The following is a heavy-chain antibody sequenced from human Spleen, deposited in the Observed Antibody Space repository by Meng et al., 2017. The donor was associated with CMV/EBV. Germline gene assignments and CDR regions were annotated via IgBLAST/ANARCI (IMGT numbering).Heavy chain of an antibody. CDR1: GFTFSSYT. CDR2: ISASGSAK. CDR3: ASSSYGPGGYFDY. V-gene: IGHV3-48*04. Sequence: GGSLRLSCAASGFTFSSYTMNWVRQAPGKGLEWVSYISASGSAKHYAASLRGRFTVSRDNAKNSLYLQMDSLRSDDTAVYYCASSSYGPGGYFDYWGQGTLVTVSS. J-gene: IGHJ4*02. D-gene: IGHD5-18*01.